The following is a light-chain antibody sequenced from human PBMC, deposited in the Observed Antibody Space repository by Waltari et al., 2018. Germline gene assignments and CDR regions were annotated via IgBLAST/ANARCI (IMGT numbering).Light chain of an antibody. CDR2: WAS. V-gene: IGKV4-1*01. Sequence: DIVMTQSPDSVAVSLGERATINCKSSQNLLYSPNNKNYIAWYQKKPGQTPRLLIYWASTRESGVPDRFSCSGSGTDFTLTISSLQAEDVAIYYCQQYYTPPLTFGVGTKVEIK. CDR3: QQYYTPPLT. CDR1: QNLLYSPNNKNY. J-gene: IGKJ4*01.